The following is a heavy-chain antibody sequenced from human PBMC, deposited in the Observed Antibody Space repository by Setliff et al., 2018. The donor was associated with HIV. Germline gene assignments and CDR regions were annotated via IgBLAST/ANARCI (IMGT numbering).Heavy chain of an antibody. J-gene: IGHJ4*02. CDR3: AREWRETLHWEAAFDY. D-gene: IGHD1-26*01. V-gene: IGHV1-2*02. CDR2: INPNSGGT. CDR1: GYTFIGDY. Sequence: ASVKVSCKASGYTFIGDYMHWVRQAPGQGLEWMGWINPNSGGTNFAQKFQGRVTMTRDTSISTAYMELSRLRSDDTAVYYCAREWRETLHWEAAFDYWGQGTLVTVSS.